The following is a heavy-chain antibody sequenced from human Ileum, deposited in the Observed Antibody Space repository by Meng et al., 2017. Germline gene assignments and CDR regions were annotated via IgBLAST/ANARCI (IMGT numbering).Heavy chain of an antibody. CDR3: ARVSSMIMVYGGSYFDY. D-gene: IGHD2-8*01. V-gene: IGHV4-34*01. CDR2: INHSGST. Sequence: LRQGGAGRLSPSETLFHTGAVYGWYFSGYYGSWIRQPPGKGLEWIGEINHSGSTNYNPSLKSRVTISVDTSKNQFSLKLSSVTAADTAVYYCARVSSMIMVYGGSYFDYWGQGTLVTVSS. CDR1: GWYFSGYY. J-gene: IGHJ4*02.